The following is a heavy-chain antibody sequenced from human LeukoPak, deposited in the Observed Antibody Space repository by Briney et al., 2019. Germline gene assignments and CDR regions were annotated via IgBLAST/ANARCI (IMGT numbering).Heavy chain of an antibody. V-gene: IGHV3-74*01. D-gene: IGHD2-8*02. Sequence: GGSLRLSCATYGFAFSYYWVHWVRQAPGKGRVWVSRIISDGSSCRYADAVRGRFTIYRDNARNTLYLQMKSRRVEDVAVYYCVRDARYCPDSWGQGTLVTVSS. J-gene: IGHJ5*02. CDR1: GFAFSYYW. CDR3: VRDARYCPDS. CDR2: IISDGSSC.